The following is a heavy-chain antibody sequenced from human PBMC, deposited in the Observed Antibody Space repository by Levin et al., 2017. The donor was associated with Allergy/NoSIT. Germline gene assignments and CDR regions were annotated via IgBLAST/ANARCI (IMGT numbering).Heavy chain of an antibody. CDR2: INPNSGGT. Sequence: ASVKVSCKASGYTFTGYYIHWVRQAPGQGLEWMGWINPNSGGTNYAQTFQGRVTMTRDTSISTAYMEMSRLRSDDTAVYYCARDGGYTYGYEFDYWGQGTLVTVSS. CDR3: ARDGGYTYGYEFDY. CDR1: GYTFTGYY. D-gene: IGHD5-18*01. V-gene: IGHV1-2*02. J-gene: IGHJ4*02.